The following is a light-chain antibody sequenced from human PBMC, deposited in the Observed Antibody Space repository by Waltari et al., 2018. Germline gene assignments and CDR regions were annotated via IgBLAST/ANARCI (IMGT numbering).Light chain of an antibody. J-gene: IGKJ1*01. V-gene: IGKV3-20*01. Sequence: DIVLTQSPGTLSLSPGERATLSCKARENDNSNELAWYQLKPGQAPRLLVYGASTRATGIPDRFSGGGSGTDFSLIISSLEPEDSAIYYCQQYAGSPRTFGQGTRVEIK. CDR3: QQYAGSPRT. CDR1: ENDNSNE. CDR2: GAS.